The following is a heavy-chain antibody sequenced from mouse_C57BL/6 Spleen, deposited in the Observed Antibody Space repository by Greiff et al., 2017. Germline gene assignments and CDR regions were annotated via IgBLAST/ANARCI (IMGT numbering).Heavy chain of an antibody. D-gene: IGHD2-4*01. CDR2: ISGGGGNT. CDR1: GFTFSSYT. J-gene: IGHJ1*03. Sequence: EVMLVESGGGLVKPGGSLKLSCAASGFTFSSYTMSWVRQTPEKRLEWVATISGGGGNTYYPDSVKGRFTISRDNAKNTLYLQVSSLRSEDTAVYYCARHRGITPWYFDVWGTGTTVTVSS. CDR3: ARHRGITPWYFDV. V-gene: IGHV5-9*01.